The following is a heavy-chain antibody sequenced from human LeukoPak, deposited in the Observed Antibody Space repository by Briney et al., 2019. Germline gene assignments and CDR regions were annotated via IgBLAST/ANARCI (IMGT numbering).Heavy chain of an antibody. Sequence: PSETLSLTCTLSGGSISSNSYYWGWIRQPPGKGLEWIGSIYYSGSTYYNPSLKSRVTISVDRSKNQFSLKLSSVTAADTAVYYCARTPGQKYYDSSGPFDYWGQGTLVTVSS. CDR2: IYYSGST. CDR3: ARTPGQKYYDSSGPFDY. J-gene: IGHJ4*02. V-gene: IGHV4-39*01. CDR1: GGSISSNSYY. D-gene: IGHD3-22*01.